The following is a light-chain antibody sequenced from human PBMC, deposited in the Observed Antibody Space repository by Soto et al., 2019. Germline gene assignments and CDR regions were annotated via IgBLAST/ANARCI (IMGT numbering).Light chain of an antibody. J-gene: IGLJ2*01. CDR2: DVS. Sequence: QSALTQPASVSGSPAQSITISCTGTSSDVGGYNYVSWYQQHPGKAPKLMIYDVSNRPSGVSNRFSGSKSGNTASLTISGLQAEDEADYYCSSYISSSTLVVFGGGTKVTVL. V-gene: IGLV2-14*01. CDR1: SSDVGGYNY. CDR3: SSYISSSTLVV.